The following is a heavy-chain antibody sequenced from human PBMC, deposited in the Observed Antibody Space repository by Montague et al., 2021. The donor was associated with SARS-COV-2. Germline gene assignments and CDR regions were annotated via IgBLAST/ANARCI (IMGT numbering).Heavy chain of an antibody. V-gene: IGHV6-1*01. D-gene: IGHD2-21*01. CDR2: TYYTSKWNN. CDR3: ARWIVNSRYFGS. Sequence: CAISGDSVSRIGVGWNWIRQSPSRGLAWLGSTYYTSKWNNDYTISVKSRISISPDTSKNQFSLQLKSVTPEDTAVYYCARWIVNSRYFGSWGQGILVTVSS. J-gene: IGHJ4*01. CDR1: GDSVSRIGVG.